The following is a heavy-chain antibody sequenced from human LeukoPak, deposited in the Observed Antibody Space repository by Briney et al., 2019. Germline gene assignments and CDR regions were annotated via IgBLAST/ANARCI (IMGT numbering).Heavy chain of an antibody. CDR2: IYTSGST. CDR3: ARGYYYGSGSYYNPPLH. J-gene: IGHJ4*02. V-gene: IGHV4-4*07. Sequence: SETLSLTCTVSGGSISSYYWSWIRQPAGKGLEWIGRIYTSGSTNYNPSLKSRVTMSVDTSKNQFSLKLSSVTAADTAVYYCARGYYYGSGSYYNPPLHWGQGTLVTVPS. CDR1: GGSISSYY. D-gene: IGHD3-10*01.